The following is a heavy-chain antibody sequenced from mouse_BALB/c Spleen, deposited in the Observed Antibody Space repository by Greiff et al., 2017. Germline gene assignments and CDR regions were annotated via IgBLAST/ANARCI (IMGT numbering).Heavy chain of an antibody. Sequence: EVMLVESGGGLVKPGGSLKLSCAASGFAFSSYDMSWVRQTPEKRLEWVAYISSGGGSTYYPDTVKGRFTISRDNAKNTLYLQMSSLKSEDTAMYYCARGITTGSYYFDYWGQGTTLTVSS. CDR2: ISSGGGST. D-gene: IGHD1-1*01. CDR3: ARGITTGSYYFDY. J-gene: IGHJ2*01. V-gene: IGHV5-12-1*01. CDR1: GFAFSSYD.